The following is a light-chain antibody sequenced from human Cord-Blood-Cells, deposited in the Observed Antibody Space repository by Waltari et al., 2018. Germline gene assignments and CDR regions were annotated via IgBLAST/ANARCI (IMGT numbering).Light chain of an antibody. CDR3: QQYNSYWYT. Sequence: DIQMTQSPSTLSASVGDRVTITCRASQSISSWLAWYQQKQGKAPKLLIYKASSLESGVPSRFSGSGSGTEFTLTISSLQPDDFATYYCQQYNSYWYTFGQGTKLEIK. CDR1: QSISSW. V-gene: IGKV1-5*03. CDR2: KAS. J-gene: IGKJ2*01.